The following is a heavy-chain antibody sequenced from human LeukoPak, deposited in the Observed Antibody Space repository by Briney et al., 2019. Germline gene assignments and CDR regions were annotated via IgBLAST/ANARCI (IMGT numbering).Heavy chain of an antibody. CDR2: INSDGSST. CDR3: ARVGDSSGYYGYYYYYYGMDV. D-gene: IGHD3-22*01. V-gene: IGHV3-74*01. Sequence: PGGSLRLSCAASGFTFSSYWMHWVRQAPGKGLVWVSRINSDGSSTNYADSVKGRFTISRGNAKNTLYLQMNSLRAEDTAVYYCARVGDSSGYYGYYYYYYGMDVWGQGTTVTVSS. CDR1: GFTFSSYW. J-gene: IGHJ6*02.